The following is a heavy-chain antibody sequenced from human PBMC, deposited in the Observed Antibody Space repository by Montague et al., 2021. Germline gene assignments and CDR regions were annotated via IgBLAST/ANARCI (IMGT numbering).Heavy chain of an antibody. CDR3: ARVTDSSGYYWGAFDI. CDR1: GGSISSGGYY. D-gene: IGHD3-22*01. J-gene: IGHJ3*02. Sequence: TLSLTCTVSGGSISSGGYYWSWICQHPGKGLEWIVYIYYRGSTYYNPSLKSRVSISVDTSKNQFSLKLSSVTAADTAVYYCARVTDSSGYYWGAFDIWGQGTMVTVSS. CDR2: IYYRGST. V-gene: IGHV4-31*03.